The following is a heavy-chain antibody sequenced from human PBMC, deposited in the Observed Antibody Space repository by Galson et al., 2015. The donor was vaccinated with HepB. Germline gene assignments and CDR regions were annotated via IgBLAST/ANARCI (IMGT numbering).Heavy chain of an antibody. CDR1: GDSISSYY. CDR3: GGYRTTCYECAFDI. J-gene: IGHJ3*02. CDR2: IYYTGTT. D-gene: IGHD6-13*01. Sequence: ETLSLTCTVSGDSISSYYLSWIRQSPGKGLEWIGYIYYTGTTNYNPSLKSRVTISVDMSKNQVSLKLSSVTAADTAVYYCGGYRTTCYECAFDIWGQGTMVTVSS. V-gene: IGHV4-59*08.